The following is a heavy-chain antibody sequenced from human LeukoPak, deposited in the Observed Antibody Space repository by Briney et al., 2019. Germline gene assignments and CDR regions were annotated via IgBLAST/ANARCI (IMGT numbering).Heavy chain of an antibody. CDR2: INHSGST. V-gene: IGHV4-34*01. CDR3: ARGRMATGRAFDI. D-gene: IGHD5-24*01. J-gene: IGHJ3*02. CDR1: GESFSGYY. Sequence: SETLSLTCAVYGESFSGYYWSWIRQPPGKGLEWIGEINHSGSTNYNPSLKSRVTISVDTSKNQFSLKLSSVTAADTAVYYCARGRMATGRAFDIWGQGTMVTVSS.